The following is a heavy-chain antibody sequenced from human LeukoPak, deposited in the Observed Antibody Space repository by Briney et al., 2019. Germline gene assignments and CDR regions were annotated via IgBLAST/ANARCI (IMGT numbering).Heavy chain of an antibody. J-gene: IGHJ4*02. D-gene: IGHD2-2*02. V-gene: IGHV1-18*01. CDR1: GYTFANFG. CDR2: ISVYNGNT. Sequence: ASVKVSCKASGYTFANFGITWVRQAPGQGLEWMGWISVYNGNTNYAQNLQGRVTLTTDTSTSTAYMELRSLRSDDTALYYSARTCSSSSCYMVRWGQGTLVTVSS. CDR3: ARTCSSSSCYMVR.